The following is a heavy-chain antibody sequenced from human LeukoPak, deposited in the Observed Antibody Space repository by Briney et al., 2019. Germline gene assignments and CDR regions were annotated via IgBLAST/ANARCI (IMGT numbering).Heavy chain of an antibody. V-gene: IGHV3-30*02. CDR2: IRYDGSNK. CDR3: AKGSGWYGGHYYFDY. D-gene: IGHD6-19*01. CDR1: GFTFSSYG. J-gene: IGHJ4*02. Sequence: GGSLRLSCAASGFTFSSYGMHWVRQAPGKGLEWVAFIRYDGSNKYYADSVKGRFTISRDNSKNTLYLQMNSLRAEDTAVYYCAKGSGWYGGHYYFDYWGQGTLVTVSS.